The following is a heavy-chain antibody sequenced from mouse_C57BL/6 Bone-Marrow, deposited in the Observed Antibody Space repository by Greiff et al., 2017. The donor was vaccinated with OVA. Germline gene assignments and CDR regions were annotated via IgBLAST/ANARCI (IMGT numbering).Heavy chain of an antibody. V-gene: IGHV1-59*01. J-gene: IGHJ1*03. Sequence: QVQLQQPGVELVRPGTSVKLSCKASGYTFTSYWMHWVKQRPGQGLEWIGVIDPSDSYTNYNQKFKGKATLTVDTSSSTAYMQLSSLTSEDSAVYYCARIYLTFDVWGTGTTVTVSS. D-gene: IGHD5-5*01. CDR1: GYTFTSYW. CDR3: ARIYLTFDV. CDR2: IDPSDSYT.